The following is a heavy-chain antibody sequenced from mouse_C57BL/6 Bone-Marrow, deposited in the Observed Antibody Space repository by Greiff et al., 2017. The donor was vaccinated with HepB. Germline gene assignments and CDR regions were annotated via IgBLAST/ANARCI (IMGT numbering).Heavy chain of an antibody. D-gene: IGHD1-1*01. J-gene: IGHJ2*01. CDR2: IFPGSGST. Sequence: VQLQQSGPELVKPGASVKISCKASGYTFTDYYINWVKQRTGQGLEWIGWIFPGSGSTYYNEKFKGKATITVDKSSSTAYMLLSSLTSEYSAVYFCARGVYGRIYQNYWGQGTTLTVSS. V-gene: IGHV1-75*01. CDR1: GYTFTDYY. CDR3: ARGVYGRIYQNY.